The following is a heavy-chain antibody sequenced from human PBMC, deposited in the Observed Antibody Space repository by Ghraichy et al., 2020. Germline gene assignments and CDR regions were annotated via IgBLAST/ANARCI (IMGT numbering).Heavy chain of an antibody. D-gene: IGHD6-13*01. CDR3: ARSAPGSSSWYIVYYYYYMDV. J-gene: IGHJ6*03. CDR2: INHSGST. CDR1: GGSFSGYY. Sequence: SETLSLTCAVYGGSFSGYYWSWIRQPPGKGLEWIGEINHSGSTNYNPSLKSRVTISVDTSKNQFSLKLSSVTAADTAVYYCARSAPGSSSWYIVYYYYYMDVWGKGTTVTVSS. V-gene: IGHV4-34*01.